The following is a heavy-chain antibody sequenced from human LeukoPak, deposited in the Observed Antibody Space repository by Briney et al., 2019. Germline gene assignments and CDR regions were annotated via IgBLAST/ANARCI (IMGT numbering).Heavy chain of an antibody. J-gene: IGHJ4*02. D-gene: IGHD2-21*02. Sequence: GGSLRLSCAASGFTFSTNWMGWVRQAPGKGLEWVASITPAGSEKYYANSMKGRFTISRGNAKNSLFLQMNSLRADDTGVYFCVSGGDSGYWGQGTLVTVSS. CDR3: VSGGDSGY. CDR1: GFTFSTNW. V-gene: IGHV3-7*03. CDR2: ITPAGSEK.